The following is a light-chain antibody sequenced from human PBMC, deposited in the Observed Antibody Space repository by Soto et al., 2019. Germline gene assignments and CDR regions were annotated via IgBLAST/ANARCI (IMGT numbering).Light chain of an antibody. CDR2: AAS. CDR1: QSISSW. V-gene: IGKV1-5*01. CDR3: QQYYSYPPT. Sequence: DIQMTQSPSTLSGSVGDRVTITCRASQSISSWLARYQQKPGKAPKLLIYAASTLQSGVPSRFSGSGSGTDFTLTISCLQSEDFATYYCQQYYSYPPTFGQGTKVDI. J-gene: IGKJ1*01.